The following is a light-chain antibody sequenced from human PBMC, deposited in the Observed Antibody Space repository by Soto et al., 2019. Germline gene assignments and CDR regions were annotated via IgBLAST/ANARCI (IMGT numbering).Light chain of an antibody. CDR1: QSVSSSY. CDR2: GAS. Sequence: EIVLTQSPGTLSLSPGERATLSCRASQSVSSSYLAWYQQKPGQAPRLLIYGASSRATGIPDRFSGSGSGTDFTLTINSLQSEDFAIYYYQRYNNWPLTFGGGTKLDIK. CDR3: QRYNNWPLT. V-gene: IGKV3-20*01. J-gene: IGKJ4*01.